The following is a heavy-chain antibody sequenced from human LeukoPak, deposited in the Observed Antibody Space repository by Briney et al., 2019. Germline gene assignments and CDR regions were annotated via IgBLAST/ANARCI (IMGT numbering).Heavy chain of an antibody. CDR3: STPPGY. V-gene: IGHV1-69-2*01. CDR1: GYTFVDYF. J-gene: IGHJ4*02. Sequence: ASVKVSCKLSGYTFVDYFMHWGRQAPGKGFEWMGLIDPEDGETKYAEKFQGRITINADTSIDTAYLELSSLTSADTAMYFCSTPPGYWGQGTLVTVSS. CDR2: IDPEDGET.